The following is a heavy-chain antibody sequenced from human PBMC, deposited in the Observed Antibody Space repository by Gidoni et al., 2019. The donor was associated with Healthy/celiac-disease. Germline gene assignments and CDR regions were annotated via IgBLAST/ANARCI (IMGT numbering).Heavy chain of an antibody. CDR2: IYSGSST. CDR1: GLTVSSNY. Sequence: EVQLVESGGGLVQPGGSLRLSCAASGLTVSSNYMSWVRQAPGKWMEWVSVIYSGSSTYYADSVKGRFTISRDNSKNTLYLQMNSLRAEDTAVYYCARDALDYGDPDGAFDIWGQGTMVTVSS. D-gene: IGHD4-17*01. J-gene: IGHJ3*02. CDR3: ARDALDYGDPDGAFDI. V-gene: IGHV3-66*01.